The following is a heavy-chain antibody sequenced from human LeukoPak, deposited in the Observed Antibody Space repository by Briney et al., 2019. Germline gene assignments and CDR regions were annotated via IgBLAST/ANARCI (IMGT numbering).Heavy chain of an antibody. CDR2: INQDGSEK. V-gene: IGHV3-7*01. D-gene: IGHD6-6*01. CDR3: AAEYQYSSSTGY. Sequence: PGGSLRLSCAASGFTFSSYWMSWVRQAPGKGLEWVANINQDGSEKYYVDSVKGRLTISRDNAKTSLYLQMNSLRAEDTAVYYCAAEYQYSSSTGYWGQGTLVTVSS. CDR1: GFTFSSYW. J-gene: IGHJ4*02.